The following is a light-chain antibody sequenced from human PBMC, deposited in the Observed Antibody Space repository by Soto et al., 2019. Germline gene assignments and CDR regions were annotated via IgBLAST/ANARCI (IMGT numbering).Light chain of an antibody. V-gene: IGLV1-44*01. CDR2: SNN. Sequence: QSALTQPPSSSGTPGQMVTICCSGSSSNIGSNTVNWYQQLPGTAPKLLLYSNNQRPSGVPDRFSGSKSGTSASLAISGLQSEDEADYYCAAGDDSLNGYVFGTGTKVTVL. CDR3: AAGDDSLNGYV. CDR1: SSNIGSNT. J-gene: IGLJ1*01.